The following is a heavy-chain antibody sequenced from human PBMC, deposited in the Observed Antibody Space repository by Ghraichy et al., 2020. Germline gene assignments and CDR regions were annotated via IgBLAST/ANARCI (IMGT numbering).Heavy chain of an antibody. V-gene: IGHV3-7*01. Sequence: GGSLRLSCAASGFTFSSHWMTWVRQAPGKGLEWVANIKQDGSEKFYVDSVNDRFTISRDNTRSSLFLRMDTLRAEDTAVYHCARGFSGYTSGWYGHWGPGTLVTVSS. D-gene: IGHD6-19*01. CDR1: GFTFSSHW. CDR2: IKQDGSEK. CDR3: ARGFSGYTSGWYGH. J-gene: IGHJ5*02.